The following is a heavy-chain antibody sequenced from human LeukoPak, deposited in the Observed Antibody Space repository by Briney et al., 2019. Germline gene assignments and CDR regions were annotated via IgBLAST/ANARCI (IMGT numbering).Heavy chain of an antibody. D-gene: IGHD5-24*01. V-gene: IGHV3-74*01. J-gene: IGHJ4*02. CDR2: IASDGSST. Sequence: GGSLRLSCAASGFTFSSYWMNWVRRAPGKGLVWVSRIASDGSSTYYADSVKGRFTISRDNSKNTLYLQMNSLRAEDTAVYYCASRAGVKRWLQLSHWGQGTLVTVSS. CDR1: GFTFSSYW. CDR3: ASRAGVKRWLQLSH.